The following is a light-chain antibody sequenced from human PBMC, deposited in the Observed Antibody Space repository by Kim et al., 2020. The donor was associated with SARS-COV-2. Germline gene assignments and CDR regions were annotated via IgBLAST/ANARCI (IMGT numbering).Light chain of an antibody. Sequence: SASVGDRVTITCRASQSISTWLAWYQQKPGKAPNLLIYRTSTLEGGVPSRFSGSGSGTEFTLSISSLQPEDFATYYCQQYNGYPITFGQGTKVDIK. J-gene: IGKJ1*01. V-gene: IGKV1-5*03. CDR3: QQYNGYPIT. CDR1: QSISTW. CDR2: RTS.